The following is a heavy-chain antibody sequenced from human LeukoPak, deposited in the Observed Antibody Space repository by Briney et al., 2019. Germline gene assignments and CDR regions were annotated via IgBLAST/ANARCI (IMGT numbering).Heavy chain of an antibody. CDR3: ARDLGVVALSYYYYYMDV. J-gene: IGHJ6*03. CDR2: LNWNGGTT. V-gene: IGHV3-20*04. Sequence: GGSLRLSCAASGFTFSSYGMSWVRQAPGKGLEWVSGLNWNGGTTGYADSVKGRFTISRDNAKNSLYLQMNSLRAEDTALYYCARDLGVVALSYYYYYMDVWGKGTTVTVSS. CDR1: GFTFSSYG. D-gene: IGHD2-21*01.